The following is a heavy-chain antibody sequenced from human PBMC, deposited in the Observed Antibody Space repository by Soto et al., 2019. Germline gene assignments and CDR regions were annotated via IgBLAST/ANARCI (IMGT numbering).Heavy chain of an antibody. D-gene: IGHD1-7*01. J-gene: IGHJ4*02. Sequence: VGSLRLSCAASGFTFSSYGMTWVRQAPGKGLEWVSFSSATGAGTYYAGSVKGRFTISRDNSKNTLYLQMTSLRADDTAVYYCAKDRRAGGNYGFYSDFWGQGALVTVSS. CDR1: GFTFSSYG. CDR2: SSATGAGT. CDR3: AKDRRAGGNYGFYSDF. V-gene: IGHV3-23*01.